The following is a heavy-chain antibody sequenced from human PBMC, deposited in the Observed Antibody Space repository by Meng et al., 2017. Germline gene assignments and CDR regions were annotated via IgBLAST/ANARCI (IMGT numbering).Heavy chain of an antibody. Sequence: QGQTLQAGAVVQKPGSSVTFSCGASGYTRSSDGFAWVRQTPEQGLECLDWSNVYSAITNYAQKFQGRVTMTTDTSTRTGYMELTRLTSDDTATYYCATRGNPYLNCWGQGTLVTVSS. V-gene: IGHV1-18*01. J-gene: IGHJ4*02. CDR3: ATRGNPYLNC. CDR1: GYTRSSDG. CDR2: SNVYSAIT.